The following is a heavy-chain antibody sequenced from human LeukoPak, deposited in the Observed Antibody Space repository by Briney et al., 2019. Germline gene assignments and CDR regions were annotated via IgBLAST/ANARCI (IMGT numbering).Heavy chain of an antibody. D-gene: IGHD3-10*01. CDR1: GFIFANYA. V-gene: IGHV3-23*01. J-gene: IGHJ4*02. Sequence: GGSLRLSCTTSGFIFANYAMAWVRQSPGKGLEWVSTISGSGGDSYYADSVKGRFTISRDNAKNSLYLQMNSLRAEDTAVYYCARESYYGSGTYFDYWGQGTLVTVSS. CDR2: ISGSGGDS. CDR3: ARESYYGSGTYFDY.